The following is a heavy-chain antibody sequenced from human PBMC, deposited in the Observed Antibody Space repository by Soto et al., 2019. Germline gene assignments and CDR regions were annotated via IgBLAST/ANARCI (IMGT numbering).Heavy chain of an antibody. J-gene: IGHJ6*02. V-gene: IGHV4-59*11. CDR1: GTSLSGHY. CDR3: ARAGMVRGVIIYGMDV. D-gene: IGHD3-10*01. CDR2: IYYGGSP. Sequence: SVTLSLTCTVSGTSLSGHYWSWMRQPPGKGLECIGYIYYGGSPNYNPSLKSRVTISVDTPKTQFSLELSSVTAADTAVYYCARAGMVRGVIIYGMDVWGQGTTVT.